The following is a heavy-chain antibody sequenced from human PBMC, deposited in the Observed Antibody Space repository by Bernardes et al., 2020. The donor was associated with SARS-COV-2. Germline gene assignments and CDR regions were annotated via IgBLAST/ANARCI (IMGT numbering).Heavy chain of an antibody. J-gene: IGHJ4*02. Sequence: VKVSCKASGDTFNGYGFSWVRQAPGQGLEWMGWISFHTGQTDYALRFQGRVTMTTDTATRTAFMELRSLRSDDTAMYYCATMIRAIDYWGQGTLVTVSS. CDR1: GDTFNGYG. CDR2: ISFHTGQT. V-gene: IGHV1-18*04. D-gene: IGHD3-10*01. CDR3: ATMIRAIDY.